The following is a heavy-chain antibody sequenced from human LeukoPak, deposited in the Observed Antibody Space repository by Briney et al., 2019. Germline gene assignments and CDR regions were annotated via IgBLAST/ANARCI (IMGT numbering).Heavy chain of an antibody. V-gene: IGHV3-7*01. CDR3: ARDEDGYYY. Sequence: GRSLRLSWAASGFTFGRYWMSWVRQAPGKGLEWVANIKQDGSEKYYVDSVKGRFTISSDNAKNSLYLQMNSLRAEDTAVYYCARDEDGYYYWGQGTLVTVSS. D-gene: IGHD3-22*01. J-gene: IGHJ4*02. CDR2: IKQDGSEK. CDR1: GFTFGRYW.